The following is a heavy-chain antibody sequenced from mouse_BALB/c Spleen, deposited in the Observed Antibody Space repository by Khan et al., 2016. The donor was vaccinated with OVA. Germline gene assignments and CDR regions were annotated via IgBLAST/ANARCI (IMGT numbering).Heavy chain of an antibody. V-gene: IGHV2-6-7*01. CDR3: ARFGYYDAMDY. Sequence: QVQLKESGPGLVAPSQSLSITCTVSGFSLTDYGVNWVRQPPGKGLEWLGMIWGDGSTDYNSALNSRLSISKDNSKSQLFLKMNSLQTDDTARYYCARFGYYDAMDYWGEGTTVTVSS. J-gene: IGHJ4*01. D-gene: IGHD2-2*01. CDR1: GFSLTDYG. CDR2: IWGDGST.